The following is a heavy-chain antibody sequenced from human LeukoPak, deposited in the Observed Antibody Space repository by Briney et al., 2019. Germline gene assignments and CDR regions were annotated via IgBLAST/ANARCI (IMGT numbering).Heavy chain of an antibody. D-gene: IGHD6-13*01. V-gene: IGHV4-39*01. J-gene: IGHJ4*02. Sequence: SETLSLTCTVSGGSISSSSYYWGWIRQPPGKGLEWIGSIYYSGSTYYNPSLKSRVTISVDTSKNQFSLKLSSVTAADTAVYYCARHGGSSWYFGHNLKLDYWGQGTLVTVSS. CDR2: IYYSGST. CDR3: ARHGGSSWYFGHNLKLDY. CDR1: GGSISSSSYY.